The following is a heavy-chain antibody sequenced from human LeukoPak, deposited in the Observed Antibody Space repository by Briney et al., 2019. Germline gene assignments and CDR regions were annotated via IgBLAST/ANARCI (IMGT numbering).Heavy chain of an antibody. CDR3: ARVEVSSGWPATADYFHH. CDR2: IYTSGST. CDR1: GGSISSGSYY. V-gene: IGHV4-61*02. Sequence: SETLSLTCTVSGGSISSGSYYWSWIRQPAGKGLEWIGRIYTSGSTNYNPSLKSRVAIVVDTSKNHFSLNLSSVTAADTAVYYCARVEVSSGWPATADYFHHWGQGTLVTVSS. J-gene: IGHJ1*01. D-gene: IGHD6-19*01.